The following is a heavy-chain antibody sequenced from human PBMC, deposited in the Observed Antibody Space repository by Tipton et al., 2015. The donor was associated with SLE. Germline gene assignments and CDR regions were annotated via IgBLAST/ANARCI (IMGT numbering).Heavy chain of an antibody. J-gene: IGHJ6*02. D-gene: IGHD2-2*01. CDR3: ATDGGGPADRGVYYGMDV. CDR1: GYTLTELS. CDR2: FDPEDGET. Sequence: QLVQSGAEVKKPGASVKVSCKVSGYTLTELSMHWVRQAPGKGLEWMGGFDPEDGETIYAQKFQGRVTMTEDTSTDTAYMELSSRRCEDMAVFYCATDGGGPADRGVYYGMDVWGQGTTVTVSS. V-gene: IGHV1-24*01.